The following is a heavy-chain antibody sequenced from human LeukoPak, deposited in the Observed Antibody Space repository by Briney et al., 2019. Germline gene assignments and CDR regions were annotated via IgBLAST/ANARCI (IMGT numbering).Heavy chain of an antibody. CDR2: ISYDGSSK. CDR3: ARDIYQLLFGAFDY. J-gene: IGHJ4*02. V-gene: IGHV3-30-3*01. Sequence: GGSLRLSCAASGFRFSSYAMSWVRQAPGKGLEWVAVISYDGSSKYYADSVKGRFTISRDNSKNTLYLQMNSLRAEDTAVYYCARDIYQLLFGAFDYWGQGTLVTVSS. D-gene: IGHD2-2*01. CDR1: GFRFSSYA.